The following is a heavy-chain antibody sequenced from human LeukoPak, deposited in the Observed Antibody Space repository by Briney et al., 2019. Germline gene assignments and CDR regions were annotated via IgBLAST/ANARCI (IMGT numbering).Heavy chain of an antibody. Sequence: GSSVKVSCKASGGTFSSYAISWVRQPPGQGLEWMGGIIPIFGTANYAQKFQGRVTITTDESTSTAYMELSSLRSEDTAVYYCARGDIVVVPAAIQYYYYYMDVWGKGTTVTVSS. D-gene: IGHD2-2*01. J-gene: IGHJ6*03. CDR2: IIPIFGTA. CDR3: ARGDIVVVPAAIQYYYYYMDV. CDR1: GGTFSSYA. V-gene: IGHV1-69*05.